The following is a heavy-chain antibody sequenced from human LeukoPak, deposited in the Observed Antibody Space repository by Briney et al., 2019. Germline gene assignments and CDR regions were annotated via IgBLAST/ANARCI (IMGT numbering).Heavy chain of an antibody. CDR3: AKEPSPGYCSSTSCVRGAFDI. Sequence: TGGSRSLSCAASGFTFISLGRHGVRRAPGKGREGVAFIGYDGGNKYYADSVKGRFTISRDNSKNTLYLQMNSLRAEDTAVYYCAKEPSPGYCSSTSCVRGAFDIWGQGTMVTVSS. V-gene: IGHV3-30*02. CDR1: GFTFISLG. CDR2: IGYDGGNK. J-gene: IGHJ3*02. D-gene: IGHD2-2*01.